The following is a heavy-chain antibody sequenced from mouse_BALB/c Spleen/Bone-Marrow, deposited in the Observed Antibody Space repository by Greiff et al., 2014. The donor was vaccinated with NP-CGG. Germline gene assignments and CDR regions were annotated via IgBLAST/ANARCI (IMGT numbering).Heavy chain of an antibody. CDR2: INPNNGGT. D-gene: IGHD4-1*01. CDR3: VREDWDGDFDY. J-gene: IGHJ2*01. V-gene: IGHV1-18*01. CDR1: GYTFTDYN. Sequence: EVQLQESGPELVKPGASVKIPCKASGYTFTDYNMDWVKQSHGKSLEWIGDINPNNGGTIYNQKFKDKATLTVDNSSSTAYMELRSLTSEDTAVYYCVREDWDGDFDYWGQGTILTVSS.